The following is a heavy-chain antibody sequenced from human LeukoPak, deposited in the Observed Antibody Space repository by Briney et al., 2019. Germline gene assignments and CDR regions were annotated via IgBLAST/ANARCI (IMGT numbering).Heavy chain of an antibody. CDR3: ARGVGATNY. Sequence: SETLSLTCAVYGGSFSGYYWSWIRQPPGKELEWIGEINHSGSTNYNPSLKSRVTISVDTSKNQFSLKLSSVTAADTAVYYCARGVGATNYWGQGTLVTVSS. CDR2: INHSGST. J-gene: IGHJ4*02. V-gene: IGHV4-34*01. D-gene: IGHD1-26*01. CDR1: GGSFSGYY.